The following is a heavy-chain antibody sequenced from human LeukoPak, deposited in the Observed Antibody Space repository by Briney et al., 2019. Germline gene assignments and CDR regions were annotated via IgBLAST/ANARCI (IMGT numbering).Heavy chain of an antibody. Sequence: GGSLRLSCAASGFTFSSFAMTWVRQAPGKGLDWVSTISGSSGSTYCADSVKGRFTISRDNSKNTLYLQMNSLRAEDTAIYYCAKLPGAAADNYYYYYMDVWGQGTTVTVSS. CDR1: GFTFSSFA. D-gene: IGHD6-13*01. CDR2: ISGSSGST. J-gene: IGHJ6*03. CDR3: AKLPGAAADNYYYYYMDV. V-gene: IGHV3-23*01.